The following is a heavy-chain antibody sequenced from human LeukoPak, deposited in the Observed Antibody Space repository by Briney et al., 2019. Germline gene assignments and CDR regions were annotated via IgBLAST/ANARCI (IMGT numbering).Heavy chain of an antibody. D-gene: IGHD3-22*01. CDR3: AALYYYDSSGYYWQTFDY. CDR2: INHSGST. V-gene: IGHV4-34*01. CDR1: GGSFSGYY. Sequence: PSETLSLTCAVYGGSFSGYYWSWICQPPGKGLEWIGEINHSGSTNYNPSLKSRVTTSVDTSKNQFSLKLSSVTAADTAVYYCAALYYYDSSGYYWQTFDYWGQGTLVTVSS. J-gene: IGHJ4*02.